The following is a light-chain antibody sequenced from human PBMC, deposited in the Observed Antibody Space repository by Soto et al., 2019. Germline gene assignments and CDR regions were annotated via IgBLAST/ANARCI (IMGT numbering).Light chain of an antibody. CDR1: QGIGYT. Sequence: VMTQSPATLSVSPGEGATLSCRASQGIGYTLAWYQHKPGQTPRLLIYDTYTRATGVPARFSGSRSGTEFTLTSNSLQSEDFAVYYCQRYNNWPLTFGGGTKVESK. V-gene: IGKV3-15*01. CDR2: DTY. J-gene: IGKJ4*01. CDR3: QRYNNWPLT.